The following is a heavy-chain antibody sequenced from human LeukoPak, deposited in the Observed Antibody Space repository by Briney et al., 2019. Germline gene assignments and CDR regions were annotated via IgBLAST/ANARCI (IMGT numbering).Heavy chain of an antibody. CDR2: ISSSSSYI. Sequence: PGGSLRLSCAASGFTFSSYSMNWVRQAPGKGLEWVSSISSSSSYIYYAGSVKGRFTISRDNAKNSLYLQMNSLRAEDTAVYYCARDGSNYYDSSGYYYYWGQGTLVTVSS. CDR1: GFTFSSYS. D-gene: IGHD3-22*01. J-gene: IGHJ4*02. V-gene: IGHV3-21*01. CDR3: ARDGSNYYDSSGYYYY.